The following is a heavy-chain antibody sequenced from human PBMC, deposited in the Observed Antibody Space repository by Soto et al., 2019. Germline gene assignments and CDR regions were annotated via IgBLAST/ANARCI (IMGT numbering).Heavy chain of an antibody. CDR1: GGTFSSYA. J-gene: IGHJ3*02. Sequence: QVQLVQSGAEVKKPGSSVKVSCKASGGTFSSYAITWVRQAPGQGLEWMGGIIPIFGTAHYAQKFQGRVTITADQSTSTAYMELSSLRSEDTAVYYFARGLEYYYYDSSGVDAFAIWGQGTMVTVSS. V-gene: IGHV1-69*01. D-gene: IGHD3-22*01. CDR2: IIPIFGTA. CDR3: ARGLEYYYYDSSGVDAFAI.